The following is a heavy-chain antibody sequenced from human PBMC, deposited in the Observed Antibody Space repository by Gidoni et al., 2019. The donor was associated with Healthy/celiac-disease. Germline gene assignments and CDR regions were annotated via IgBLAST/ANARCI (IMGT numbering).Heavy chain of an antibody. J-gene: IGHJ4*02. CDR1: GFTFSSYE. D-gene: IGHD3-16*01. CDR2: ISSSGSTI. CDR3: ARDLGFFDY. Sequence: EVQLVASGGGLLQPGGSLRLSCTAPGFTFSSYERNWVRQAPGKGLEWVSYISSSGSTIYYADSVKGRFTISRDNAKNSLYLQMNSLRAEDTAVYYCARDLGFFDYWGQGTLVTVSS. V-gene: IGHV3-48*03.